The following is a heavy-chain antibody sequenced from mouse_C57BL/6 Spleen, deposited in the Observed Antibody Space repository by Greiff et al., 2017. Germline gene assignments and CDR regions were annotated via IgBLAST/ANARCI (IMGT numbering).Heavy chain of an antibody. Sequence: QVQLKQSGAELVRPGASVTLSCKASGYTFTDYEMHWVKQTPVHGLEWIGAIDPETGGTACNQKFKGKVILTADKSSSTAYMELRSLTSGDSAVYYCTRGLTGSWFAYWRQVTLVTVSA. CDR3: TRGLTGSWFAY. D-gene: IGHD4-1*01. J-gene: IGHJ3*01. V-gene: IGHV1-15*01. CDR1: GYTFTDYE. CDR2: IDPETGGT.